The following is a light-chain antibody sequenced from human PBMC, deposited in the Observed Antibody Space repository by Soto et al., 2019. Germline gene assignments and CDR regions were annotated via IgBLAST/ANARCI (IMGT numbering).Light chain of an antibody. Sequence: EIVLTQSPDTLSLSPGESATLSCRASQSVSSSYLSWYQQKPGQAPRLLIHGTSDRATGIPDRFSGSGSGTDFTLTITSLEPEDFAVYYCQQYGRLPPYTFGQGPRLEIK. CDR1: QSVSSSY. CDR2: GTS. J-gene: IGKJ5*01. V-gene: IGKV3-20*01. CDR3: QQYGRLPPYT.